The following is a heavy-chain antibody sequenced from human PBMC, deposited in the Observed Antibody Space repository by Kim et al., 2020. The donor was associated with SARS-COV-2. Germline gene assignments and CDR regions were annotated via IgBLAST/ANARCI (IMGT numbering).Heavy chain of an antibody. Sequence: VASGKGRITISRDKAKISLYLQMTSLRAEDTAVYYCATAGSIAARPDFDYWGQGTLVTVSS. CDR3: ATAGSIAARPDFDY. J-gene: IGHJ4*02. D-gene: IGHD6-6*01. V-gene: IGHV3-7*04.